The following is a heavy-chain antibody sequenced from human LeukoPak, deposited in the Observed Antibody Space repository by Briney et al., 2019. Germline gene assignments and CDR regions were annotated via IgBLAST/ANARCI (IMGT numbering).Heavy chain of an antibody. CDR3: KKDRPGSFDY. CDR2: ISGNGDST. D-gene: IGHD1-26*01. J-gene: IGHJ4*02. Sequence: GGSLRLSCAAPGFTFINYAMCWVRQAPGKGPEWVSFISGNGDSTYYADSVKGRFTVSRDNSKNTLYLQMNSLRGEDTAIYYCKKDRPGSFDYWGQGSLVTVSS. CDR1: GFTFINYA. V-gene: IGHV3-23*01.